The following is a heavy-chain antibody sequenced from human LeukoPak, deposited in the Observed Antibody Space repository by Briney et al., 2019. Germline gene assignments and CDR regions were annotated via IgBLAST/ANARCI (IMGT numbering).Heavy chain of an antibody. J-gene: IGHJ3*02. CDR3: VRDAAYSAFNM. V-gene: IGHV3-11*04. CDR2: ISTSSGAI. Sequence: GGSLRLSCAASGFTFSDYNINWIRQAPGKGLEWVSSISTSSGAIYYADSVKGRFTISRDNTKNSLFLQMNSLRDEDTAVYYCVRDAAYSAFNMWGQGTMVTVSS. D-gene: IGHD4-11*01. CDR1: GFTFSDYN.